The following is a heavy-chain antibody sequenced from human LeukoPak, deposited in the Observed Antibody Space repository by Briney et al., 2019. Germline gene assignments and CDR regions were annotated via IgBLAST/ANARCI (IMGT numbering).Heavy chain of an antibody. J-gene: IGHJ4*02. CDR2: INSGGTIT. D-gene: IGHD1-26*01. CDR1: GFTFSTYW. Sequence: GGSLRLSCAASGFTFSTYWVHWVRQAPGKGLEWVSRINSGGTITDYADSVKGRFTISRDNTKNTLYLQMNSLTAEDTAVYYCARAGSYYFEYWGQGTLVTVSS. CDR3: ARAGSYYFEY. V-gene: IGHV3-74*01.